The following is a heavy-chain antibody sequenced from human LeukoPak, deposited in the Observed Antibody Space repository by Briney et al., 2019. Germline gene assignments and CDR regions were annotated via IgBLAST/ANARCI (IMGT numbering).Heavy chain of an antibody. Sequence: ASVKVSCKVSGYTLTELSMHWVRQAPGKGLEWMGGFDPEDGETIYAQKFQGGVTMTEDTSTDTAYMELSSLRSEDTAVYYCATGLIFFLEWPTLDYWGQGTLVTVSS. V-gene: IGHV1-24*01. D-gene: IGHD3-3*01. CDR3: ATGLIFFLEWPTLDY. CDR2: FDPEDGET. J-gene: IGHJ4*02. CDR1: GYTLTELS.